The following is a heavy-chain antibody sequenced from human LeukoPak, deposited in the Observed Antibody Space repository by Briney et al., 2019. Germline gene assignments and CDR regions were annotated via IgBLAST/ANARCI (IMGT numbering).Heavy chain of an antibody. Sequence: GGSLRLSCAASGFTVSDHYMTWVRQAPGKGLEWVSITYTGGSTYSADSVKDRFTVSRDSSKNTLYLEMNSLRAEDTAIYYCAGSALLTADPFDYWGQGTLVTVSS. CDR2: TYTGGST. D-gene: IGHD2-2*01. V-gene: IGHV3-66*01. CDR1: GFTVSDHY. J-gene: IGHJ4*02. CDR3: AGSALLTADPFDY.